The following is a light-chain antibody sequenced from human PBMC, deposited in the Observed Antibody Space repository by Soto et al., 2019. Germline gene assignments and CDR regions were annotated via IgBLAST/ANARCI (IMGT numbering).Light chain of an antibody. J-gene: IGLJ1*01. V-gene: IGLV2-14*01. Sequence: QSALTQPASVSGSPGQSITISCTGSSSDVGAYHFVSWYQHHPGIAPQLILYEVTARPSGVSSRFSGSKSGNTASLTISGLQADDEANYYCSSYTSSNTPYVFGTGTK. CDR1: SSDVGAYHF. CDR2: EVT. CDR3: SSYTSSNTPYV.